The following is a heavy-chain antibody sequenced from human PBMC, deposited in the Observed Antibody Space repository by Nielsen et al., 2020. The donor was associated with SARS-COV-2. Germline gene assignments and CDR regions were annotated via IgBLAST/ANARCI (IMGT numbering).Heavy chain of an antibody. CDR1: GYTFTSYY. J-gene: IGHJ4*02. Sequence: ASVKVSCKASGYTFTSYYMHWVRQAPGQGLEWMGIINPSGGSTSYAQKFQGRVTITRDTSASTAYMELSSLRSEDTAVYYCAVLPREAGTEGSTDYWGQGTLVTVSS. V-gene: IGHV1-46*01. CDR2: INPSGGST. D-gene: IGHD6-19*01. CDR3: AVLPREAGTEGSTDY.